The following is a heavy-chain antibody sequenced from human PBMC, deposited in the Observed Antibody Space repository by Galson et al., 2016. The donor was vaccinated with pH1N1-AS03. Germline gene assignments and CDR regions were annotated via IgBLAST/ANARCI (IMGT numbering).Heavy chain of an antibody. V-gene: IGHV1-69*05. CDR2: VKGVFRTT. Sequence: SVKVSCKASGLTFSSYAISWVRQAPGQGLEWMGGVKGVFRTTNYAQEFQGRITITMDQSTGTAYMEVSSLRAEDTAVYYCATAGNYFDIRHFDYWGQGTPVTVFS. CDR1: GLTFSSYA. J-gene: IGHJ4*02. CDR3: ATAGNYFDIRHFDY. D-gene: IGHD3-9*01.